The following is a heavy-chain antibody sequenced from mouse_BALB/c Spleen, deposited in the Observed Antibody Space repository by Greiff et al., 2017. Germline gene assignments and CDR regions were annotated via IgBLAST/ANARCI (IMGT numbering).Heavy chain of an antibody. CDR3: ARDLYYGYDY. D-gene: IGHD1-2*01. V-gene: IGHV7-3*02. CDR2: IRNKANGYTT. CDR1: GFTFTDYY. Sequence: EVQRVESGGGLVQPGGSLILSCATSGFTFTDYYMSWVRQPPGKALEWLGFIRNKANGYTTEYSASVKGRFTISRDNSQSILYLQMNTLRAEDSATYYCARDLYYGYDYWGQGTTLTVSS. J-gene: IGHJ2*01.